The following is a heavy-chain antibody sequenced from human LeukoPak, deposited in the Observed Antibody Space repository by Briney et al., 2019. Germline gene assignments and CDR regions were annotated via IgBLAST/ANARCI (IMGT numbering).Heavy chain of an antibody. V-gene: IGHV3-7*01. J-gene: IGHJ6*04. CDR3: AELGITMIGGV. CDR2: IKQDGSVQ. CDR1: GFTFSSYW. D-gene: IGHD3-10*02. Sequence: PGGSLRLSCPPSGFTFSSYWMSWVRQAPGKGLEWLANIKQDGSVQYCVDSVKGRFTISRDNAKNSLYLQMNSLRAEDTAVYYCAELGITMIGGVWGKGTTVTISS.